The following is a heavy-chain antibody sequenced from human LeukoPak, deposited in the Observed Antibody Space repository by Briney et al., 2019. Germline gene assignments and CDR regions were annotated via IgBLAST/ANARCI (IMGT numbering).Heavy chain of an antibody. D-gene: IGHD6-13*01. J-gene: IGHJ4*02. CDR2: INHSGST. Sequence: SETLSLTCAVSGGSFCGYYWSWIRQPPGQGLEWLGEINHSGSTNYNPYLKSRVTIAVDTSKNQFSLKLSSVTAADTAVYYCARSRAQNRIAAAGGDYWGQGTLVTVSS. CDR3: ARSRAQNRIAAAGGDY. V-gene: IGHV4-34*01. CDR1: GGSFCGYY.